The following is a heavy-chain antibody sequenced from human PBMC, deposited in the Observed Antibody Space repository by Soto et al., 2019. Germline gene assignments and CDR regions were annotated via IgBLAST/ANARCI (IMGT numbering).Heavy chain of an antibody. V-gene: IGHV1-46*01. CDR2: INPSGGRT. D-gene: IGHD3-22*01. J-gene: IGHJ4*02. CDR1: GNSFTNYY. CDR3: AGLYHYDSSGYYDY. Sequence: ASVKVSCKASGNSFTNYYMHWVRQAPGQGLEWMGIINPSGGRTTYAQKFQGRVTMTRDTSTSTFHMELSSLTPEDTAVYYCAGLYHYDSSGYYDYWGQGTLVTVSS.